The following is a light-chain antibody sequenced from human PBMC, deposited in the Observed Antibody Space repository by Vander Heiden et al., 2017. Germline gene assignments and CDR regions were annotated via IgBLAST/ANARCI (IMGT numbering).Light chain of an antibody. Sequence: HSVLTQPPSVSEAPRPGVTISCSESSSNIGKNAVTWYQQLPGKAPKLLIYYDDLLPSGVSDRFSGSKSGTSASLAISGLQSEDEADYYCAAWDDSLNGVVFGGGTKLAVL. CDR3: AAWDDSLNGVV. V-gene: IGLV1-36*01. CDR1: SSNIGKNA. J-gene: IGLJ3*02. CDR2: YDD.